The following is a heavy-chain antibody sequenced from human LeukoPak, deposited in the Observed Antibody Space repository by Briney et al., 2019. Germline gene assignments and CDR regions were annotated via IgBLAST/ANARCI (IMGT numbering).Heavy chain of an antibody. J-gene: IGHJ4*02. CDR1: GFTLEDYA. D-gene: IGHD2-8*01. CDR3: TKGPACNNGVCRYYLDQ. V-gene: IGHV3-9*01. Sequence: GRSLRLSCAASGFTLEDYALHWVRQTPGKGLEWVSGIKWSGGFIAYADFVKGRFTLSRDYAKKSLYLELNSLRPDDTALYYCTKGPACNNGVCRYYLDQWGQGTLDTVSS. CDR2: IKWSGGFI.